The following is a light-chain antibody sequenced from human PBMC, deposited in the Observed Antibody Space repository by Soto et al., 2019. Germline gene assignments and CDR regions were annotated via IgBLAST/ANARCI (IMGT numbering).Light chain of an antibody. J-gene: IGKJ4*01. Sequence: DIQMTQSPSTLSASVGDTFTMSCRASQAINTYVNWYQLKPGEAPKLLIYTTSTLQAGVPSRFSGSVSGTDFTLTITGLQPEDFATYSCQQTFNSPPTFARGTKVDIK. CDR2: TTS. CDR3: QQTFNSPPT. V-gene: IGKV1-39*01. CDR1: QAINTY.